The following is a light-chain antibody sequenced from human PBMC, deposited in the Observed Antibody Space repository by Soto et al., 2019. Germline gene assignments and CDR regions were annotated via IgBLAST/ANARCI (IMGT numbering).Light chain of an antibody. Sequence: RVIMQSRPTLSVSPGERATLSCRDSQNIYSNVAWYQQRPGQAPRLLIYRASTRATGTPARFSGSGSGTEFTLTISTLQSEDFAIYYCQHYNNWPPWTFGQGTKVDIK. CDR1: QNIYSN. V-gene: IGKV3-15*01. J-gene: IGKJ1*01. CDR3: QHYNNWPPWT. CDR2: RAS.